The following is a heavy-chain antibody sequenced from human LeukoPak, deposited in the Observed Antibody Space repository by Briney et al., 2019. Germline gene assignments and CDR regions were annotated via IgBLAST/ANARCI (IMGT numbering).Heavy chain of an antibody. Sequence: GGSLRLSCAASGFTFSSYAMHWVRQAPGKGLEWVAVISYDGSNKYYADSVKGRFTISRDNPKNTLHLEMNSLRAEDTAVYYCARGPAKRWLQLLGYWGQGTLVTVSS. V-gene: IGHV3-30*04. CDR2: ISYDGSNK. CDR1: GFTFSSYA. CDR3: ARGPAKRWLQLLGY. J-gene: IGHJ4*02. D-gene: IGHD5-24*01.